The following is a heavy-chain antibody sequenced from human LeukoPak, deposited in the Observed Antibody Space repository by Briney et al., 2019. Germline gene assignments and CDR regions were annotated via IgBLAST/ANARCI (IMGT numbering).Heavy chain of an antibody. D-gene: IGHD3-9*01. CDR3: ARGQTGSVRYFDWLLSPHDAFDI. V-gene: IGHV1-8*01. J-gene: IGHJ3*02. CDR1: GYTFTSYD. Sequence: GASVTVSCKASGYTFTSYDMNWGRQAPGQGLEGMGWMNPNSGNTGYAQKFQGRVTMTRNPSISTAYMELSSLRSEDTAVYYCARGQTGSVRYFDWLLSPHDAFDIWGQGTMVTVSS. CDR2: MNPNSGNT.